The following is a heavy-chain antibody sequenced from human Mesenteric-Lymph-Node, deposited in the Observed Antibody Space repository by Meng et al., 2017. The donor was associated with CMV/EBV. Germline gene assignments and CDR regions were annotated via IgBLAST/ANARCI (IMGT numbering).Heavy chain of an antibody. CDR2: ITSSSSHI. V-gene: IGHV3-21*01. CDR1: GFIFPSYT. CDR3: AELRSSVFDI. J-gene: IGHJ3*02. D-gene: IGHD3-16*01. Sequence: GGSLRLSCAASGFIFPSYTMTWVRQAPGKGLEWVSSITSSSSHIYYADSVRGRFTISRDNAENSLYLQMNSLRAEDTAVYYCAELRSSVFDIWGQGTMVTVSS.